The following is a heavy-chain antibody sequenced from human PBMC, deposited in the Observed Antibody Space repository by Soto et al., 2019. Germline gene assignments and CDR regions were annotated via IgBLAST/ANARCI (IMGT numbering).Heavy chain of an antibody. CDR3: AKASSENWFDP. D-gene: IGHD3-22*01. CDR1: GFTFSSYG. J-gene: IGHJ5*02. CDR2: ISYDGSNK. V-gene: IGHV3-30*18. Sequence: QVQLVESGGGVVQPGRSLSLSCAASGFTFSSYGMHWVRQAPGKGLEWVAVISYDGSNKYYADSVKGRFTISRDNSKNTLYLQMNSLRAEDTAVYYCAKASSENWFDPWGQGTLVTVSS.